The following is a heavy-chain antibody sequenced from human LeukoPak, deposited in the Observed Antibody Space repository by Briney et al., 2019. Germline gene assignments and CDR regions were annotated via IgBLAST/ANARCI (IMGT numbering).Heavy chain of an antibody. V-gene: IGHV3-66*01. J-gene: IGHJ5*02. CDR3: ARVRYYGSGRYPGWFDP. D-gene: IGHD3-10*01. CDR2: IYSGGST. CDR1: GFTVSSNY. Sequence: GGSQRLSCAASGFTVSSNYMSWVRQAPGKGLEWVSVIYSGGSTYYADPVKGRFTISRDNSKNTLYLQMNSLRAEDTAVYYCARVRYYGSGRYPGWFDPWGQGTLVTVSS.